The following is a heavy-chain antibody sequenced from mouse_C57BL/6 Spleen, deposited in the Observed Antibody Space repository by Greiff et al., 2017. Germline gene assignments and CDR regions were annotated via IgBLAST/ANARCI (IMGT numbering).Heavy chain of an antibody. V-gene: IGHV1-26*01. CDR1: GYTFTDYY. J-gene: IGHJ2*01. CDR2: INPNNGGT. Sequence: EVQLQQSGPELVKPGASVKISCKASGYTFTDYYMNWVKQSHGKSLEWIGDINPNNGGTSYNQKFKGKATLTVDKSSSTAYMELRSLTSEDSAVYYCARSGIYYGSVYYFDYWGQGTTLTVSS. CDR3: ARSGIYYGSVYYFDY. D-gene: IGHD1-1*01.